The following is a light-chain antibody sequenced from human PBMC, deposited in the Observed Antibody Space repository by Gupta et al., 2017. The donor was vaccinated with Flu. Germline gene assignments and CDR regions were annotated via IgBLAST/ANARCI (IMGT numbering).Light chain of an antibody. J-gene: IGKJ2*01. CDR1: QRLVHGNGNNY. CDR2: KVY. CDR3: MEGTNSHT. Sequence: PVTLAQPASDSCRSTQRLVHGNGNNYLHWFQQTPGQSQRRLISKVYNRESGVPDRFSGSGSGTDFTLIISRVEDEDVGVYYCMEGTNSHTFGQGTKLEIK. V-gene: IGKV2-30*02.